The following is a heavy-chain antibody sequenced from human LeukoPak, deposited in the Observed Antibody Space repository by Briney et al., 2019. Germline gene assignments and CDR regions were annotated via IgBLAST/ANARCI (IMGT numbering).Heavy chain of an antibody. CDR2: LIPILGIA. J-gene: IGHJ4*02. Sequence: SVKVSCKASGGTFTSYAISWVRQAPGQGLEWMGRLIPILGIANYAQKFQDRVTITADKSTSTAYMELSSLRSEDTAVYFCARDEVTGYYWGQGTLVTVSS. V-gene: IGHV1-69*04. D-gene: IGHD1-20*01. CDR3: ARDEVTGYY. CDR1: GGTFTSYA.